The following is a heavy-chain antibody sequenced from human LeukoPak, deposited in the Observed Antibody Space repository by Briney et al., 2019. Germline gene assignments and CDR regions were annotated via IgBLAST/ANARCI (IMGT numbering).Heavy chain of an antibody. CDR3: AKDLSSAITSALVLDV. D-gene: IGHD3-22*01. CDR2: ITWNRDNI. J-gene: IGHJ6*02. Sequence: PGGSLRLSCVASGITFDDYAMHWARHTPGKGLEWVAGITWNRDNIGYGDSVKGRFTISRDNVKNVLYLQMNSLRPEDTALYYCAKDLSSAITSALVLDVWGQGTTVTVS. V-gene: IGHV3-9*01. CDR1: GITFDDYA.